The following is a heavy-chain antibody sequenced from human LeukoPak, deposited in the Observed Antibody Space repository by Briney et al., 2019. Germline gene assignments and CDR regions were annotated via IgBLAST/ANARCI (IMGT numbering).Heavy chain of an antibody. V-gene: IGHV1-18*01. CDR1: GYTLASYG. J-gene: IGHJ5*02. CDR2: ISAYNGNT. D-gene: IGHD6-13*01. Sequence: GASVKVSCKASGYTLASYGISWVRPAPGQGLEWMGWISAYNGNTNYAQKLQGRVTMTTDTSTSTAYMELRSLRSDDTAVYYCARTRQYSSSWYCWFDPWGQGTLVTVSS. CDR3: ARTRQYSSSWYCWFDP.